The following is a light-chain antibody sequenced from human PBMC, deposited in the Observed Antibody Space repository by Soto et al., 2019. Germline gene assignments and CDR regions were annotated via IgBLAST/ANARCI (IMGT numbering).Light chain of an antibody. CDR2: DVN. V-gene: IGLV2-11*01. CDR3: CSYAGDYSLI. Sequence: QSVLTQPRSVSGSPGQSVTISCTGTSSDVGGFNYVSWYQHRPGKAPKLIIYDVNERPSGVPDRFSGSKSGNTASLTISGLQAEDDTDYYCCSYAGDYSLIFGGGTKVTVL. CDR1: SSDVGGFNY. J-gene: IGLJ2*01.